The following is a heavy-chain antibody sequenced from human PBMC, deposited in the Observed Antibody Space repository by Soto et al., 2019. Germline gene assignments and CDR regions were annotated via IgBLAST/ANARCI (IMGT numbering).Heavy chain of an antibody. Sequence: PSETLSLTCTVSGGSISSYYWSWIRQPPGKGLEWIGYIYYSGSTNNNPSLKSRVTISVDTSKNQFSLKLSSVTAADTSVYYCARQKDSSGWYGMDVWGQGTTVTVSS. CDR1: GGSISSYY. V-gene: IGHV4-59*01. D-gene: IGHD6-19*01. CDR3: ARQKDSSGWYGMDV. J-gene: IGHJ6*02. CDR2: IYYSGST.